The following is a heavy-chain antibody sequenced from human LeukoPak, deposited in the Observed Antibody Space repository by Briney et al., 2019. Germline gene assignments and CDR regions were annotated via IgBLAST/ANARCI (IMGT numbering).Heavy chain of an antibody. CDR2: IYYSGST. Sequence: SETLSLTCTVSGGSISSYYWSWSRQPPGKGLEWIGYIYYSGSTNYNPSLKSRVTISVDTSKNQFSLKLSSVTAADTAVYYCARSKWPNWGFAFDYWGQGTLVTVSS. D-gene: IGHD7-27*01. CDR3: ARSKWPNWGFAFDY. J-gene: IGHJ4*02. CDR1: GGSISSYY. V-gene: IGHV4-59*08.